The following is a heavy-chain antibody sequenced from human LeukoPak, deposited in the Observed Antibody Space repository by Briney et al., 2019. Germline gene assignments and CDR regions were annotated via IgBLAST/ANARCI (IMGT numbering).Heavy chain of an antibody. V-gene: IGHV3-23*01. J-gene: IGHJ4*02. CDR2: ISGSGGST. D-gene: IGHD3-22*01. CDR1: GFTFSSYA. CDR3: ATDLKAQYYYDSSGYSSLFDY. Sequence: GGSLRLSCAASGFTFSSYAMSWVRQAPGKGLEWVSAISGSGGSTYYADSVKGRFTISRDNSKNTLYLQMNSLRAEDTAVYYCATDLKAQYYYDSSGYSSLFDYWGQGTLVTVSS.